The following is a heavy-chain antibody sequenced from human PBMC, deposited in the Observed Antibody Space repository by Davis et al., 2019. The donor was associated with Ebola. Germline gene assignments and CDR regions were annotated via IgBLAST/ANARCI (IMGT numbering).Heavy chain of an antibody. J-gene: IGHJ4*02. CDR3: ASGGGVCSGGSCYSLVDY. CDR2: INPSGGST. V-gene: IGHV1-46*01. Sequence: ASVKVSCKASGYTFTSHYMHWVRQAPGQGLEWMGIINPSGGSTSYAQKFQGRVTMTRDTSTSTVYMELSSLRSEDTAVYYCASGGGVCSGGSCYSLVDYWGQGTLVTVSS. D-gene: IGHD2-15*01. CDR1: GYTFTSHY.